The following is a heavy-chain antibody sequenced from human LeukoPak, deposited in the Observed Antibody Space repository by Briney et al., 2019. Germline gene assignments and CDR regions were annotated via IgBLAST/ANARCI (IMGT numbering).Heavy chain of an antibody. CDR3: ARGTAPTYYYYYYYMDV. D-gene: IGHD2-21*02. Sequence: SVKVSCKASGGTFSSYASSWVRQAPGQGLEWMGGIIPIFGTANYAQKFQGRVTITADESTSTAYMELSGLRSEDTAVYYCARGTAPTYYYYYYYMDVWGKGTTVTVSS. J-gene: IGHJ6*03. CDR2: IIPIFGTA. V-gene: IGHV1-69*13. CDR1: GGTFSSYA.